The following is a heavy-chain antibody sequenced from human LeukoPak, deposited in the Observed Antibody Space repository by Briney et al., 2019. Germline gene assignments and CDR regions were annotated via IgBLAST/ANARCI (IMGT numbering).Heavy chain of an antibody. Sequence: ASVTVSCKPSGYTFTSYGISWVRQAPGQGLEWMGWISAYNGNTNYAQKLQGRVTMTTDTSTSTAYMELRSLRSDDTAVYYCARPAYYGSGGYYDYWGQGTLVTVSS. V-gene: IGHV1-18*01. D-gene: IGHD3-10*01. CDR2: ISAYNGNT. CDR1: GYTFTSYG. CDR3: ARPAYYGSGGYYDY. J-gene: IGHJ4*02.